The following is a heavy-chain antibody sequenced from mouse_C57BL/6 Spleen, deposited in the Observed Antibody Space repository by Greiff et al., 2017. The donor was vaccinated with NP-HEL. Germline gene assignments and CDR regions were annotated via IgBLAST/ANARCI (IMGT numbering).Heavy chain of an antibody. J-gene: IGHJ1*03. V-gene: IGHV5-4*01. Sequence: EVKLQESGGGLVKPGGSLKLSCAASGFTFSSYAMSWVRQTPEKRLEWVATISDGGSYTYYPDNVKGRFTISRDNAKNNLYLQMSHLKSEDTAMYYCARDSLHFDVWGTGTTVTVSS. CDR2: ISDGGSYT. CDR1: GFTFSSYA. CDR3: ARDSLHFDV.